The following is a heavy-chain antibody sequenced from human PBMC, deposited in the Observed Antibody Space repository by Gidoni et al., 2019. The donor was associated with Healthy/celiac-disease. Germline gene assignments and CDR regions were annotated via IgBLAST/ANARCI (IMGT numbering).Heavy chain of an antibody. V-gene: IGHV4-31*03. CDR1: GGSISSRGYY. CDR2: IYYSGST. J-gene: IGHJ6*02. Sequence: QVQLQESGPGLVKPYRTLSLTCTVPGGSISSRGYYWSWIRQHPGKGLEWIGYIYYSGSTYYNPSLKSRVTISVDTSKNQFSLKLSSVTAADTAVYYCARVFGAYGGKDYYGMDVWGQGTTVTVSS. CDR3: ARVFGAYGGKDYYGMDV. D-gene: IGHD4-17*01.